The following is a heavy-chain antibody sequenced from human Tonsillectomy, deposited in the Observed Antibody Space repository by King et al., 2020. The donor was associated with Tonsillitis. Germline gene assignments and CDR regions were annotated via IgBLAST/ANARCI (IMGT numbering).Heavy chain of an antibody. D-gene: IGHD1-26*01. CDR2: ISWNSGSI. Sequence: QLVQSGGGLVQPGRSLRLSCAASGFTFDDYAMHWVRQAPGKGLEGVSGISWNSGSIGYADSVKGRFTISRDNAKNSLYLQMNSLRAEDTALYYCAKDGGWKGHGWELLPPYFDYWGQGTLVTVSS. V-gene: IGHV3-9*01. J-gene: IGHJ4*02. CDR3: AKDGGWKGHGWELLPPYFDY. CDR1: GFTFDDYA.